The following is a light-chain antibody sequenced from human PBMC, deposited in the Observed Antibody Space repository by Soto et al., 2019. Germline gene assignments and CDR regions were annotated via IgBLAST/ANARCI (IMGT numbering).Light chain of an antibody. CDR1: SSGIRDYNY. CDR3: SSKSPDF. CDR2: EVS. V-gene: IGLV2-14*01. J-gene: IGLJ1*01. Sequence: QSVLTQPASVSGSPGQSITISCTGTSSGIRDYNYVSWYQQLPGNAPKLIMYEVSNRPSGISNRFSDSKSGNTASLTISGLQAEDEADYYCSSKSPDFFGTGTKVTVL.